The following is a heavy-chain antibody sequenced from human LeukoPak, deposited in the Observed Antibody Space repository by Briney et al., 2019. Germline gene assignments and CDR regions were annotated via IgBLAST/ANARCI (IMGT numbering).Heavy chain of an antibody. Sequence: SVKVSCKASGYTFTGYYMHWVRQAPGQGLEWMGWINPNSGGTNYAQKFQGRVTMTRDTSISTAYMELSRLRSDDTAVYYCARDSSMLLGGAFDIWGQGTMVTVSS. V-gene: IGHV1-2*02. CDR2: INPNSGGT. CDR1: GYTFTGYY. CDR3: ARDSSMLLGGAFDI. D-gene: IGHD2-8*02. J-gene: IGHJ3*02.